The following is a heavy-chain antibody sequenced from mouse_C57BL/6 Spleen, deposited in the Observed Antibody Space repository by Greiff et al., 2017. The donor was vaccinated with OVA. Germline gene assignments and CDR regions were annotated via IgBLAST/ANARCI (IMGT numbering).Heavy chain of an antibody. Sequence: VHLVESGAELARPGASVKLSCKASGYTFTSYGISWVKQRTGQGLEWIGEIYPRSGNTYYNEKFKGKATLTADKSSSTAYMELRSLTSEDSAVYFCARVTTVVAYWYFDVWGTGTTVTVSS. D-gene: IGHD1-1*01. CDR3: ARVTTVVAYWYFDV. CDR1: GYTFTSYG. V-gene: IGHV1-81*01. CDR2: IYPRSGNT. J-gene: IGHJ1*03.